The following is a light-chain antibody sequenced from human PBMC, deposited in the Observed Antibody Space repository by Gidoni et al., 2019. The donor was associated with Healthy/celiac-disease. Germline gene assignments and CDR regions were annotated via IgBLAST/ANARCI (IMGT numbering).Light chain of an antibody. CDR2: GAS. J-gene: IGKJ3*01. Sequence: EILMTQSPATLSVSPGERATLSCRASQSVSSNLAWYQQKPGQAPRLLIYGASTRANGIPARFSGSGSGTEFTLTISSLQSEDFAVYYCQQYNNWPPIFGPGTKVEIK. CDR3: QQYNNWPPI. CDR1: QSVSSN. V-gene: IGKV3D-15*01.